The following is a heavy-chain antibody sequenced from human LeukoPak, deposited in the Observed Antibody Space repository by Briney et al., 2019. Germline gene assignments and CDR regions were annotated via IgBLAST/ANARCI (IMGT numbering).Heavy chain of an antibody. J-gene: IGHJ4*02. Sequence: SETLSLTCTVSGGSISSYYWSWIRQPPGKGLEWIGYIYYSGSTNYNPSLKSRVTISVDTSKNQFSLKLSSVTAADTAVYYCARAGSYGARTYYFDYWGQGTLVTVSS. D-gene: IGHD4-17*01. CDR2: IYYSGST. CDR1: GGSISSYY. V-gene: IGHV4-59*01. CDR3: ARAGSYGARTYYFDY.